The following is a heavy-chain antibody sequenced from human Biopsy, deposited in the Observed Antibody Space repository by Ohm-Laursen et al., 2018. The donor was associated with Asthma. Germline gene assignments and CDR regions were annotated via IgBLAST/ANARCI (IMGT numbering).Heavy chain of an antibody. CDR2: VFWSGRT. Sequence: TLSLTCRVSGGYTGSSDHHWAWIRQAPGKGLEWIGFVFWSGRTHYSRSLERRVSISIDTAINEFSMKLWSVTPADTAVYFCARVVSYGDIYFGIDVWGPGNTVVVS. D-gene: IGHD4-17*01. CDR1: GGYTGSSDHH. V-gene: IGHV4-30-4*01. CDR3: ARVVSYGDIYFGIDV. J-gene: IGHJ6*02.